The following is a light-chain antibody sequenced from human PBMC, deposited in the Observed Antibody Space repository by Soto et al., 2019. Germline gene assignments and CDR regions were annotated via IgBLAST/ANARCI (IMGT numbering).Light chain of an antibody. CDR2: SAS. CDR1: QSISTF. Sequence: DIQMTQSPSSLSASVGARVTITCRASQSISTFLNWYQQKPGKAPKLLIYSASSLQSGVPSRFGCSGSGTEFTLTITSLQPEDFSTYFCQQSYSTPLTFGGGTKVEI. J-gene: IGKJ4*01. V-gene: IGKV1-39*01. CDR3: QQSYSTPLT.